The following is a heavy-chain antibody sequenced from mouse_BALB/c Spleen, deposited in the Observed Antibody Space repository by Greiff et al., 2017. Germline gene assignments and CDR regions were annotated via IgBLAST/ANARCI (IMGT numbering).Heavy chain of an antibody. CDR2: ISTYYGDA. CDR1: GYTFTDYA. V-gene: IGHV1S137*01. D-gene: IGHD2-1*01. CDR3: ARGYGNYDAMDY. J-gene: IGHJ4*01. Sequence: QLQQSGAELVRPGVSVKISCKGSGYTFTDYAMHWVKQSHAKSVEWIGVISTYYGDASYNQKFKGKATMTVDKSSSTAYMELARLTSEDSAIYYCARGYGNYDAMDYWGQGTSVTVSS.